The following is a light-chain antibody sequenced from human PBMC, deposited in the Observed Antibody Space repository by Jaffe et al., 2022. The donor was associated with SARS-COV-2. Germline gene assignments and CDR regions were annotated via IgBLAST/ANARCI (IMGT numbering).Light chain of an antibody. J-gene: IGKJ2*01. CDR2: GAS. V-gene: IGKV3-15*01. Sequence: EIVMTQSPATLSVSPGERATLSCRASQSISSSLAWHQQKPGQAPRVVIYGASMRATGVPARFSGSGSGTEFTLTISSLQSEDFAVYYCQKYDDWPPTFGQGTKLEIK. CDR1: QSISSS. CDR3: QKYDDWPPT.